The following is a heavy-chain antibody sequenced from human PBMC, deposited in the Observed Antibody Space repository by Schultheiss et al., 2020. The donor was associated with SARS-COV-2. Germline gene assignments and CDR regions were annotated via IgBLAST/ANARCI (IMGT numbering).Heavy chain of an antibody. J-gene: IGHJ3*02. Sequence: SETLSLTCAVYGGSFSGYYWSWIRQPPGKGLEWIGYIYYSGSTNYNPSLKSRVTISVDTSKNQFSLKLSSVTAADTAVYYCARETPVAFDIWGQGTMVTVSS. CDR3: ARETPVAFDI. V-gene: IGHV4-34*11. CDR2: IYYSGST. CDR1: GGSFSGYY.